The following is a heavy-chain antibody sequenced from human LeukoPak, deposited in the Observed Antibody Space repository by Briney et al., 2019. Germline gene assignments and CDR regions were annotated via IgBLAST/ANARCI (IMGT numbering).Heavy chain of an antibody. J-gene: IGHJ5*01. CDR3: ATHNGDYAFDS. D-gene: IGHD4-17*01. Sequence: ASVKVSCKASGYPFSNYDVNWVRQAAGHRLEWMGWMNPNDGTAGSPQKFRGRVTMTRDTSINTAYMELSTLRFEDSAAYYCATHNGDYAFDSWGQGTLVTVSS. V-gene: IGHV1-8*02. CDR1: GYPFSNYD. CDR2: MNPNDGTA.